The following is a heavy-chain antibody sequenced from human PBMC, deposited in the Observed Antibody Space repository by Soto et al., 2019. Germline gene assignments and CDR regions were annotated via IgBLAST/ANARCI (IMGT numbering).Heavy chain of an antibody. J-gene: IGHJ6*02. D-gene: IGHD3-16*02. CDR3: ARDFGQMAQVILSREYYYGMDV. CDR2: IWYAGSNA. Sequence: QVQLVESGGGVVQPGRSLRLSCVASGFTFSSYAMHWVRQAPGKGLEWVAVIWYAGSNAYYADSVKGRFTISRDNSKNTLFLQLNSLRAENTAVYYCARDFGQMAQVILSREYYYGMDVWGQGTTVTVSS. V-gene: IGHV3-33*01. CDR1: GFTFSSYA.